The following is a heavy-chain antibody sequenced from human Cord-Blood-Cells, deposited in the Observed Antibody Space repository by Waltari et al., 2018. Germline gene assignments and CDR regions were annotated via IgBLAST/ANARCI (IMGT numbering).Heavy chain of an antibody. Sequence: QVQLQESGPGLVKPSETLSLTCTVSGGSISSHYWSWIRQPPGKGLEWIGYIYYSGSTNYSPSLKGRVTISVDTSKNQFSLKLSSVTGADTAVYYCAGLELGWSYFDYWGQGTLVTVSS. V-gene: IGHV4-59*11. CDR2: IYYSGST. CDR1: GGSISSHY. J-gene: IGHJ4*02. CDR3: AGLELGWSYFDY. D-gene: IGHD1-7*01.